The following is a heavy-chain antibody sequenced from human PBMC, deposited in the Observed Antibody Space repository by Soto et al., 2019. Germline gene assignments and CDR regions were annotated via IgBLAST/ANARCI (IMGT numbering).Heavy chain of an antibody. J-gene: IGHJ4*02. D-gene: IGHD7-27*01. Sequence: QVQLVQSGAEVKKPGASVKVSCKASGYSFTTYDINWMRQAPGQGLEWLGWMNPDSGNTGYAQKFQGRVTMTRSTSISTAYMELSSLTSEDTAVYYCARNRRETGDFDYWGQGTLGTVSS. CDR3: ARNRRETGDFDY. CDR2: MNPDSGNT. CDR1: GYSFTTYD. V-gene: IGHV1-8*01.